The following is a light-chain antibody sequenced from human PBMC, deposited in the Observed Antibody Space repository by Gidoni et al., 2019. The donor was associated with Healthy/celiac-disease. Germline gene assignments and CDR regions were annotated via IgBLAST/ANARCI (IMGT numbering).Light chain of an antibody. CDR3: LLYYGGARGI. V-gene: IGLV7-43*01. Sequence: QAVVTQEPSLTVSPGGTVTLTCASSTGAVTSGYYPNWFQQKPGQPPRPLIYYTNKKHSWTPGRFSGSLLGDRAALTLSDVQPEDEADYYCLLYYGGARGIFGGGTKLTVL. J-gene: IGLJ2*01. CDR1: TGAVTSGYY. CDR2: YTN.